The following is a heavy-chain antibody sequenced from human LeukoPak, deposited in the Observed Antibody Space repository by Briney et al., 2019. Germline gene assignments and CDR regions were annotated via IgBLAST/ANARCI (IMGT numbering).Heavy chain of an antibody. CDR3: ARLKTEQLVPLTENWFDP. D-gene: IGHD6-6*01. Sequence: SETLPLTCTVSGGSISSSSYYWGWIRQPPGKGLEWIGSIYYSGSTYYNPSLKSRVTISVDTSKNQFSLKLSSVTAADTAVYYCARLKTEQLVPLTENWFDPWGQGTLVTVSS. V-gene: IGHV4-39*01. CDR1: GGSISSSSYY. J-gene: IGHJ5*02. CDR2: IYYSGST.